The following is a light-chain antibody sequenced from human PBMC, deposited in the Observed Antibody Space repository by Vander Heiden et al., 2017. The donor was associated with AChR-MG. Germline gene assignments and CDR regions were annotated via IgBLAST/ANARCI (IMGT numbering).Light chain of an antibody. J-gene: IGLJ3*02. CDR2: RSN. Sequence: QSVLTQPPSASGTRGQRVSISCSGSSSNIGSNYVYWYQQLPRTAPTLLIYRSNQRPSGAPDRFSGSKSGTAASLAISGLRSEDEADYYCAAWDDSLSGWVFGGGTKLTVL. CDR1: SSNIGSNY. V-gene: IGLV1-47*01. CDR3: AAWDDSLSGWV.